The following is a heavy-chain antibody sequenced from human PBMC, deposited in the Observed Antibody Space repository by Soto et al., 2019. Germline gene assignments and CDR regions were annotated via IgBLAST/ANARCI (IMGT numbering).Heavy chain of an antibody. CDR2: TYYRSKWGN. J-gene: IGHJ4*02. V-gene: IGHV6-1*01. Sequence: PSQTLSPTCAISGDSVSNTNVGWHWIRQSPSSGLEWLGRTYYRSKWGNDYAESVKGRISIKPAKSKHQFYLQLNSVTPEAMAVSYCARDYIYGHDCCGQGTMVPVYS. D-gene: IGHD4-17*01. CDR3: ARDYIYGHDC. CDR1: GDSVSNTNVG.